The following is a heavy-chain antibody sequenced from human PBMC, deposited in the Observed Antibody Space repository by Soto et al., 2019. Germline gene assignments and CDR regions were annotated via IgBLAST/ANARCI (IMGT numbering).Heavy chain of an antibody. CDR2: IKSHTDGGTT. CDR3: TTDRFSGYYSWDY. J-gene: IGHJ4*02. CDR1: GFTFSNAW. Sequence: GGSLRLSCAASGFTFSNAWMIWVRQAPGKGLEWVGLIKSHTDGGTTDYAAPVKGRFTISRDDSKNTLSLQMNSLNTGDTAVYYCTTDRFSGYYSWDYWGQGTLVTVSS. V-gene: IGHV3-15*07. D-gene: IGHD3-22*01.